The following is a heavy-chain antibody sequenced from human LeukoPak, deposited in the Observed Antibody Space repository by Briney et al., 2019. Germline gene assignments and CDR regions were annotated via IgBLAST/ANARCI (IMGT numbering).Heavy chain of an antibody. V-gene: IGHV3-74*01. CDR2: IKSDGSST. Sequence: GGSLRLSCAASGFTFSNYWMHWVRQAPGKGLVWVSRIKSDGSSTNSADSVKGRFTISRDNAKNTLYLQMNSLRAEDTAMYYCTRIVVGGNRAFDIWGQGTMATVSS. J-gene: IGHJ3*02. CDR3: TRIVVGGNRAFDI. D-gene: IGHD2-21*01. CDR1: GFTFSNYW.